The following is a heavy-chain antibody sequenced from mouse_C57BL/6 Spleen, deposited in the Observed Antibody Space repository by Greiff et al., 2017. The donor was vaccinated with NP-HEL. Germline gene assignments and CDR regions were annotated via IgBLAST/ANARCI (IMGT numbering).Heavy chain of an antibody. CDR3: ARRGSNLYAMDY. V-gene: IGHV1-19*01. CDR1: GYTFTDYY. D-gene: IGHD2-5*01. CDR2: INPYNGGT. J-gene: IGHJ4*01. Sequence: VQLQQSGPVLVKPGASVKMSCKASGYTFTDYYMNWVKQSHGKSLEWIGVINPYNGGTSYNQKFKGKATLTVDKSSSTAYMELNSLTSEDSAVYYCARRGSNLYAMDYWGQGTSVTVSS.